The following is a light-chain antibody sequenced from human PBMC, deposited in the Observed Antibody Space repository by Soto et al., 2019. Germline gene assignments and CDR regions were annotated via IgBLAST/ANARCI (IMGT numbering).Light chain of an antibody. CDR1: QSVLYSSNNKNY. CDR3: QQYYSSPLT. Sequence: DIVMTQSPDSLAVSLGERATINCKSSQSVLYSSNNKNYLAWYQQKPGQPPKLLIYWASTRESGVPDRFSGSGSGTDFTLTSSSLQAEDVAAYYCQQYYSSPLTFGGGTKVDIK. V-gene: IGKV4-1*01. CDR2: WAS. J-gene: IGKJ4*01.